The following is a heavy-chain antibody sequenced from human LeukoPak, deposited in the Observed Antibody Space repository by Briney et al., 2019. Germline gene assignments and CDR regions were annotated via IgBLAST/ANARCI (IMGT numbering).Heavy chain of an antibody. D-gene: IGHD1-26*01. CDR1: GYYFDTHW. CDR3: ARPLQSGNYFGGLDF. Sequence: GESLKISCQASGYYFDTHWLVWVRQMPGRGLEWMGVIWPGDSDTKYSPSFQGRVTISADKSITTAYLQLHNLKASGSAIYYCARPLQSGNYFGGLDFWGQGTHVSVSS. V-gene: IGHV5-51*01. CDR2: IWPGDSDT. J-gene: IGHJ4*02.